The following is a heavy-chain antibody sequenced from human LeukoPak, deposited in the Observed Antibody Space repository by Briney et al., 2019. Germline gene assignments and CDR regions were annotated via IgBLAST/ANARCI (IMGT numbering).Heavy chain of an antibody. Sequence: GGSLRLSCAASGFTFSSYAMSWVRQAPGKGLEWVSAISGSGGSTYYADSVKGRFTISRDDSKNTLYLQMNSLRAEDTAVYYCAKTRAYYNDAYDYWGQGTLVTVSS. CDR2: ISGSGGST. CDR1: GFTFSSYA. J-gene: IGHJ4*02. D-gene: IGHD3-22*01. CDR3: AKTRAYYNDAYDY. V-gene: IGHV3-23*01.